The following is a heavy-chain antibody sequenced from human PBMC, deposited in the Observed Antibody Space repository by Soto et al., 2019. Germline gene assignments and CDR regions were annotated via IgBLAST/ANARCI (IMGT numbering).Heavy chain of an antibody. CDR3: ARSAWNIYNYPYVDV. CDR2: ITGSGRTT. J-gene: IGHJ6*03. V-gene: IGHV3-23*01. D-gene: IGHD1-1*01. Sequence: EVYLLESGGGLVQPGGSLRLSCAAPGFTFSSYAMSWVRQAPGKGLEWVSVITGSGRTTYYADSVKGRFTISRDNPANMLYLQMNSLRDEDTAIYYCARSAWNIYNYPYVDVWGKGTTVTVSS. CDR1: GFTFSSYA.